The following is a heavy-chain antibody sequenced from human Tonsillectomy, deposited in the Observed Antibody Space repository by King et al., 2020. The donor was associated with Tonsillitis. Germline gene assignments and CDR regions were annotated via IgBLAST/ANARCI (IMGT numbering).Heavy chain of an antibody. CDR1: GFTFSSYA. J-gene: IGHJ3*02. D-gene: IGHD6-13*01. V-gene: IGHV3-23*04. CDR3: AKDQGRSGGYLYAFDI. CDR2: ISGSGGST. Sequence: VQLVESGGGLVQPGGSLRLSCAASGFTFSSYAMSWVRQAPGKGREWVSAISGSGGSTYYADSVKGRCTISRDNSKTTMYLQMNSLRAEDTAGYYCAKDQGRSGGYLYAFDIWGQGTMVTVSS.